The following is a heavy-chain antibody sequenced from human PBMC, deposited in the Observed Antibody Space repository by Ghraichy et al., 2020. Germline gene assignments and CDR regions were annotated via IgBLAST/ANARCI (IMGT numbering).Heavy chain of an antibody. CDR3: ASRRNYYDSSGSSGESDY. J-gene: IGHJ4*02. Sequence: GALNISCAASGFTFSSYAMSWVRQAPGKGLEWVSAISGSGGSTYYADSVKGRFTISRDNSKNTLYLQMNSLRAEDTAVYYCASRRNYYDSSGSSGESDYWGQGTLVTVSS. V-gene: IGHV3-23*01. D-gene: IGHD3-22*01. CDR2: ISGSGGST. CDR1: GFTFSSYA.